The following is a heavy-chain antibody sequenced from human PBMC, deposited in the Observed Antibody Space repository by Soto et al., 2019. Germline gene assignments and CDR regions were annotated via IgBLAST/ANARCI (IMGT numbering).Heavy chain of an antibody. J-gene: IGHJ4*02. CDR3: AKAYSGWAAFDY. CDR2: ISGSGSNT. Sequence: EVQLLESGGGLVQPGGSLRLSCAASGFTFNSYAMSWVRQAPGKGLEWVSAISGSGSNTYYAGSVKGRFTISRDNSKNTLYLQMNSLRAEDTAVYYCAKAYSGWAAFDYWGQGTLVTVSA. D-gene: IGHD6-19*01. V-gene: IGHV3-23*01. CDR1: GFTFNSYA.